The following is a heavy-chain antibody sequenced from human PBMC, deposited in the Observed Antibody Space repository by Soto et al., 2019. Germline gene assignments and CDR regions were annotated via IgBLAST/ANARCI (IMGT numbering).Heavy chain of an antibody. Sequence: QVQLVQSGAEVKKPGSSVKVSCKAFGGTFSTYAVSWVRQAPGQGLEWVGGIIPSTGSTNHAQKFQGRVTISADESTSTVYKELTSLRPNDTAVYHRARGGSSPDYWGQGTPVTVSS. V-gene: IGHV1-69*12. CDR1: GGTFSTYA. D-gene: IGHD6-13*01. J-gene: IGHJ4*02. CDR3: ARGGSSPDY. CDR2: IIPSTGST.